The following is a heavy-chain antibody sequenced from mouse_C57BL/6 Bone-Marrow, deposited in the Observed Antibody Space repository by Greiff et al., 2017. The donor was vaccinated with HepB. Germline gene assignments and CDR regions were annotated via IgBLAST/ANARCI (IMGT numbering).Heavy chain of an antibody. CDR1: GYTFTDYY. J-gene: IGHJ3*01. CDR3: ARRSYYDYDTWFAY. V-gene: IGHV1-76*01. Sequence: QVQLQQSGAELVRPGASVKLSCKASGYTFTDYYINWVKQRPGQGLEWIARIYPGSGNTYYNEKFKGKATLTAEKSSSTAYMQLSSLTSEDSAVYFCARRSYYDYDTWFAYWGQGTLVTVSA. D-gene: IGHD2-4*01. CDR2: IYPGSGNT.